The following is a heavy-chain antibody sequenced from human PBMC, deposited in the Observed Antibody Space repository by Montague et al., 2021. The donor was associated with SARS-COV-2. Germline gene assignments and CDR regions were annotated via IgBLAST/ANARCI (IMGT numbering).Heavy chain of an antibody. CDR3: ARDVVAAPGTFDY. CDR1: GDSISYFY. V-gene: IGHV4-4*07. Sequence: SETLSLTCTVSGDSISYFYWSWIRQSAGKGLEWIGRVSASGSTNYNPSLNSRVTMSVDTSKKQFSLRLSPVTAADTAVYYCARDVVAAPGTFDYWGQGTLVTVSS. J-gene: IGHJ4*02. CDR2: VSASGST. D-gene: IGHD6-13*01.